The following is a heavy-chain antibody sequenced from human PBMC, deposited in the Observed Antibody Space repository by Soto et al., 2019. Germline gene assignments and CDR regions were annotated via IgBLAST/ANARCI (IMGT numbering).Heavy chain of an antibody. V-gene: IGHV3-53*01. J-gene: IGHJ1*01. CDR2: IYSGGST. CDR3: ARDRVESGYPEYFQH. Sequence: EVQLVESGGGLIQPGGSLRLSCAASGFTVSSNYMSWVRQAPGKGLEWVSVIYSGGSTYYADSVKGRFTISRDKSTNTLYLQMNRLRAEDTAVYYCARDRVESGYPEYFQHWGQGTLVTVSS. D-gene: IGHD3-22*01. CDR1: GFTVSSNY.